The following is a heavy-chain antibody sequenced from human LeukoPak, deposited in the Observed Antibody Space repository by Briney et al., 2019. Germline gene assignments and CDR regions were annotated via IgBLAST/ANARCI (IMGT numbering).Heavy chain of an antibody. V-gene: IGHV3-30*02. CDR3: AKDGGYCSGGSCYSYYYGMDV. CDR2: IRYGGSNK. J-gene: IGHJ6*02. Sequence: GGSLRLSCAASGFTFSSYGMHWVRQAPGKGLEWVAFIRYGGSNKYYADSVKGRFTISRDNSKNTLYLQMNSLRAEDTAVYYCAKDGGYCSGGSCYSYYYGMDVWGQGTTVTVSS. D-gene: IGHD2-15*01. CDR1: GFTFSSYG.